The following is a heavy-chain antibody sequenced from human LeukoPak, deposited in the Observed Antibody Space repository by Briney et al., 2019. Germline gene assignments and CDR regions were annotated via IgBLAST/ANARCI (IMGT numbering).Heavy chain of an antibody. V-gene: IGHV3-21*01. CDR3: ARGSGWYMY. CDR1: GFTFSGSA. D-gene: IGHD6-19*01. J-gene: IGHJ4*02. Sequence: GGSLRLSCAASGFTFSGSAMHWVRQAPGKGLEGVSSISSSSSYIYYAASVKGRFTISRDNAKNSLYLQMNSLRAEDTAVYYCARGSGWYMYWGQGTLVTVSS. CDR2: ISSSSSYI.